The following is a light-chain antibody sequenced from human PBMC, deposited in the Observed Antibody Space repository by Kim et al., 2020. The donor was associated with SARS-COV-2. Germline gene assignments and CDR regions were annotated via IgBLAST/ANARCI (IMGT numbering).Light chain of an antibody. CDR1: SGSIDSAY. CDR2: EDD. Sequence: KTLTISCTRSSGSIDSAYVQWFQQRPGSAPTTVIYEDDRRPSGVPDRFSGSIDVSSNSASLTISGLKTEDAADYYCQSYDTTSVIFGGGTQLTVL. V-gene: IGLV6-57*03. J-gene: IGLJ2*01. CDR3: QSYDTTSVI.